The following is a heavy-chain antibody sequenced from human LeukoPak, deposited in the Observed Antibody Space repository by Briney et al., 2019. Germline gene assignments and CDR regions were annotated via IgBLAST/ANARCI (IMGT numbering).Heavy chain of an antibody. D-gene: IGHD3-22*01. J-gene: IGHJ1*01. CDR1: GGSSSDYY. V-gene: IGHV4-34*01. CDR2: INHSGIT. CDR3: AYSSAFQQH. Sequence: PSETLSLTCAVYGGSSSDYYWSWIRQPPGKGLEWIGEINHSGITNYNPSLKSRVTISVDTSKNQFSLKLSSVTAAYTAVYYGAYSSAFQQHLGQGTLVTVSS.